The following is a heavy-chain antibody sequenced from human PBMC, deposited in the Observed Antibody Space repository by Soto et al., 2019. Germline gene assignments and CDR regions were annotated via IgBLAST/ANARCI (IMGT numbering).Heavy chain of an antibody. J-gene: IGHJ6*02. D-gene: IGHD3-10*01. CDR2: IWFDASHE. V-gene: IGHV3-33*01. CDR3: ARDQGRAESEGPFGNGLDV. Sequence: QVHLVESGGGVVQPGTSLRLSCAASGFSFSDYGMHWVRQAPGKGLEWLTIIWFDASHEYYADSVKGRFTISRDNSNNTLYLQLNSLTADDTAVYFCARDQGRAESEGPFGNGLDVWGQGTAVTVSS. CDR1: GFSFSDYG.